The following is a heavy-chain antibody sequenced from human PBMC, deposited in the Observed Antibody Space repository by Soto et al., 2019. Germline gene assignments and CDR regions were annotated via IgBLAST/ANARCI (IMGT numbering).Heavy chain of an antibody. D-gene: IGHD6-6*01. J-gene: IGHJ4*02. CDR3: ARLRVSCIAARPFDY. V-gene: IGHV1-46*01. CDR2: INPSGGST. CDR1: GYTFTSYY. Sequence: QVQLVQSGAEVKKPGASVKVSCKASGYTFTSYYMHWVRQAPGQGLEWMGIINPSGGSTSYAQKFQGRVTMTRDTSTSTVYMELSSLSSEDTAVYYCARLRVSCIAARPFDYWGQGTLVTVSS.